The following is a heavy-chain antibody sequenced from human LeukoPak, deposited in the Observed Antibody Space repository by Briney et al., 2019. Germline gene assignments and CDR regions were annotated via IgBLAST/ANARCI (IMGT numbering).Heavy chain of an antibody. D-gene: IGHD3-9*01. J-gene: IGHJ5*02. CDR3: ARDPLRYFDWLSRFQYNWFDP. V-gene: IGHV7-4-1*02. CDR1: GGTFSSYA. Sequence: ASVKVSCKASGGTFSSYAISWVRQAPGQGLEWMGWINTNTGNPTYAQGFTGRFVFSLDTSVSTAYLQISSLKAEDTAVYYCARDPLRYFDWLSRFQYNWFDPWGQGTLVTVSS. CDR2: INTNTGNP.